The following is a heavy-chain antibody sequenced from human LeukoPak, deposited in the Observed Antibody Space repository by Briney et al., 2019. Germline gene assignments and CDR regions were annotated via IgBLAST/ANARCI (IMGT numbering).Heavy chain of an antibody. CDR3: ARVRDYYYYYMDV. Sequence: SETLSLTCTVSGGSISSYYWSWIRQPPGKGLEWIGYIYYSGSTNYNPSLKSRVTISVDTSKNQFSLKLSSVTAADTAVYYCARVRDYYYYYMDVWGKGTTVTISS. CDR1: GGSISSYY. J-gene: IGHJ6*03. V-gene: IGHV4-59*01. CDR2: IYYSGST. D-gene: IGHD4-17*01.